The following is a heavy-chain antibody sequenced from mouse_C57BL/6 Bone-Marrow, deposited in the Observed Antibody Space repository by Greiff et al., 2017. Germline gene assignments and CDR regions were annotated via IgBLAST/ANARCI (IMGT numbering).Heavy chain of an antibody. V-gene: IGHV6-3*01. CDR3: TGRWLPPLWYFDV. D-gene: IGHD2-3*01. Sequence: EVMLVESGGGLVQPGGSMKLSCVASGFTFSNYWMNWVRQSPEKGLEWVAQIRLKSDNYATHYAESVKGRFTISRDDSKSSVYLQMNNLRAEDTGIYYCTGRWLPPLWYFDVWGTGTTVTVSS. CDR1: GFTFSNYW. CDR2: IRLKSDNYAT. J-gene: IGHJ1*03.